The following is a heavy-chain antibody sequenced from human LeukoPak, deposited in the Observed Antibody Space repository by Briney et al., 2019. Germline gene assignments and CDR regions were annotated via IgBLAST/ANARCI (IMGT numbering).Heavy chain of an antibody. CDR3: AREDSNCSGGSCYSGVDY. CDR2: IYYSGST. CDR1: GGSISSYY. Sequence: SETLSLTCTVSGGSISSYYWSWIRQPPGKGLEWIGYIYYSGSTNYNPSLKSRVTISIDTSKNQFSLKLSSVTAADTAVYYCAREDSNCSGGSCYSGVDYWGQGTLVTVSS. D-gene: IGHD2-15*01. V-gene: IGHV4-59*01. J-gene: IGHJ4*02.